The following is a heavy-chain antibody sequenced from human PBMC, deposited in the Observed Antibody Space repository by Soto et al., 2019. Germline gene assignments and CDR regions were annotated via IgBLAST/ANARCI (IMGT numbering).Heavy chain of an antibody. V-gene: IGHV3-64D*08. CDR1: GFTFSSYA. D-gene: IGHD2-15*01. J-gene: IGHJ1*01. CDR3: VKTPTYCSGGSCYSGYFQH. CDR2: ISSNGGST. Sequence: GGSLRLSCSASGFTFSSYAMHWVRQAPGKGLEYVSAISSNGGSTYYADSVKGRFTISRDNSKNTLYLQMSSLRAEDTAVYYCVKTPTYCSGGSCYSGYFQHWGQGTLVTVSS.